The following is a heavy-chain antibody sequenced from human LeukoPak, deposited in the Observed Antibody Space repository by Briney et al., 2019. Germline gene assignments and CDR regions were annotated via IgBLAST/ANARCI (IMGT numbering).Heavy chain of an antibody. CDR3: ARSSQGGFDY. CDR2: IKQDGSGK. Sequence: GGSLRLSCAAPGFTFSSYWMSWVRQAPGKGLEWVANIKQDGSGKYYVDSMKGRFTISRDNAKNSLYLQMNSLRAEDTAVYYCARSSQGGFDYWGQGTLVTVSS. J-gene: IGHJ4*02. V-gene: IGHV3-7*01. CDR1: GFTFSSYW.